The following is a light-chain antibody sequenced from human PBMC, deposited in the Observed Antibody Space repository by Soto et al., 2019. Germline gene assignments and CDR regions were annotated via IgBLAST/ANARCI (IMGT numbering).Light chain of an antibody. J-gene: IGKJ5*01. Sequence: IVMMQSPATLSVSPGEKTNLSYRASQSVSSNLAWYQQKPGQAPRLLLYGAFTRATGIPARFSGSGSGTDFTLTISSLEPEDFAVHYCQQRSNWITFGQGTRLEIK. CDR1: QSVSSN. CDR3: QQRSNWIT. V-gene: IGKV3-15*01. CDR2: GAF.